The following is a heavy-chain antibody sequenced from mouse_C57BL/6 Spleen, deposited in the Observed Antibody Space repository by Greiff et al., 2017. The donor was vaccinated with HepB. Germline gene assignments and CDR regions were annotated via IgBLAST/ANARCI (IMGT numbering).Heavy chain of an antibody. CDR3: ARWITGDFDY. V-gene: IGHV1-63*01. CDR2: IYPGGGYT. J-gene: IGHJ2*01. CDR1: GYTFTNYW. Sequence: QVQLQQSGAELVRPGTSVKMSCKASGYTFTNYWIGWAKQRPGHGLEWIGDIYPGGGYTNYNEKFKGKATLTADKSSSTAYMQFSSLTSEDSAIYYCARWITGDFDYWGQGTTLTVSS. D-gene: IGHD4-1*01.